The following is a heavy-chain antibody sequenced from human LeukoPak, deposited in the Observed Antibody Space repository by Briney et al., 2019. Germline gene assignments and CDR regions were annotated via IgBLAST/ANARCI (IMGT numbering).Heavy chain of an antibody. CDR2: IYHSETT. Sequence: PSETLSLTCTVSGGSISSGDYYWSWIRQPPGKGLEWIGYIYHSETTYYNPSLKSRVTMSVDTSKNQFSLKLSSVTAADTAVYYCAGATIVPAAINWFDPWGQGTLVTVSS. J-gene: IGHJ5*02. CDR3: AGATIVPAAINWFDP. V-gene: IGHV4-30-4*01. D-gene: IGHD2-2*02. CDR1: GGSISSGDYY.